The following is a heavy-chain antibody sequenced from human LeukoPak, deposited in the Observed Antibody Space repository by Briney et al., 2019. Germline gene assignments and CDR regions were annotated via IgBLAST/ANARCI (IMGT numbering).Heavy chain of an antibody. V-gene: IGHV4-34*01. CDR2: INHSGST. Sequence: PSETLSLTCAVYGGSFSGYYWSWIRQPPGKGLEWIGEINHSGSTNYNPSLKSRVTISVDTSKNQFSLKLSSVTAADTAVYYCARKLLGSHTRVFDYWGQGTLVTVSS. CDR3: ARKLLGSHTRVFDY. J-gene: IGHJ4*02. CDR1: GGSFSGYY. D-gene: IGHD2-21*01.